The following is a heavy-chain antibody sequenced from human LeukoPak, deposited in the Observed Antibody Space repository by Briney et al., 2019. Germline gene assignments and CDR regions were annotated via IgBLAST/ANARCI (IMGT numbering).Heavy chain of an antibody. CDR2: IYPADSDT. V-gene: IGHV5-51*01. D-gene: IGHD3-16*02. Sequence: GESLKISCKGSGYTFTSYWIGWVRQMPGKGLEWMGIIYPADSDTRYSPSFQGQVTISADKSISSAYLQWSSLRASDTAMYYCARIYRSMDVWGQGTTVTVSS. J-gene: IGHJ6*02. CDR3: ARIYRSMDV. CDR1: GYTFTSYW.